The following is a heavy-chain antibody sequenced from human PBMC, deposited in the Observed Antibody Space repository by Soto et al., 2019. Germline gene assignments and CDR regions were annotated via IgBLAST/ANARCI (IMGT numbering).Heavy chain of an antibody. V-gene: IGHV3-9*01. J-gene: IGHJ4*02. Sequence: GGSLRLSCAASGFTFDDYAMHWVRQAPGKGLEWVSGISWNSGSIGYADSVKGRFTISRDNAKNSLYLQMNSLRAEDTALYYCARGGSCYSSFCYFDYWGQGTLVTVSS. D-gene: IGHD2-15*01. CDR3: ARGGSCYSSFCYFDY. CDR2: ISWNSGSI. CDR1: GFTFDDYA.